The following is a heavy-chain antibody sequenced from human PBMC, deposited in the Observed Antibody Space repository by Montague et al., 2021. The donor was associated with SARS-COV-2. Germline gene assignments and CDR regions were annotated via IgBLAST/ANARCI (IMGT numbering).Heavy chain of an antibody. V-gene: IGHV4-31*03. CDR2: IYYSVST. CDR1: GGSISSGGYY. Sequence: TLSLTCTVSGGSISSGGYYWSWIRQHPGKGLEWIGYIYYSVSTYYNPSLKSRVTISVDTSKNQFSLKLSSVTAADTAVYYCARVNTVRVYWFDPWGQGTLVTVSS. J-gene: IGHJ5*02. D-gene: IGHD4-11*01. CDR3: ARVNTVRVYWFDP.